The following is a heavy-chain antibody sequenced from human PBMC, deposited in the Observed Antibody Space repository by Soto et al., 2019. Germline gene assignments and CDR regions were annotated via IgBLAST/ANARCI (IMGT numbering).Heavy chain of an antibody. V-gene: IGHV1-18*01. CDR1: GYTFTSYG. CDR3: ARGRYGDY. D-gene: IGHD1-1*01. CDR2: ISAHNGNT. Sequence: QVHLVQSGAXXXXPGASVKVSCKASGYTFTSYGITWVRQAPGQGLEWMGWISAHNGNTDYAQKLQGRVIVTRDTSTSTAYMELRSLISDDTAVYYCARGRYGDYWGQGALVTVSS. J-gene: IGHJ4*02.